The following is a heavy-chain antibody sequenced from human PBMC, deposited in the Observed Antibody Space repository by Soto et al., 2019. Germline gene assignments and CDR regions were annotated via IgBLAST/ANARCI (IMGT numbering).Heavy chain of an antibody. V-gene: IGHV1-58*01. D-gene: IGHD5-12*01. CDR3: AAEYSGYYFYGMDV. CDR2: IVVGSGNT. CDR1: GFTFTSSA. J-gene: IGHJ6*02. Sequence: ASVRVSCKASGFTFTSSAVQWVRQARGQRLEWIGWIVVGSGNTNYAQKFQERVTITRDMSTSTAYMELSSLRSEDTAVYYCAAEYSGYYFYGMDVWGQGTTVTVSS.